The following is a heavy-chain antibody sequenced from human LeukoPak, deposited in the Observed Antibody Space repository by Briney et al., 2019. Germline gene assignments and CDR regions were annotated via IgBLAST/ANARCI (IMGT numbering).Heavy chain of an antibody. J-gene: IGHJ5*02. CDR3: AREHSSGYLNWFDP. CDR2: IYYSGST. CDR1: GGSISSGGYY. V-gene: IGHV4-31*03. D-gene: IGHD3-22*01. Sequence: SETLSLTCTVSGGSISSGGYYWSWIRQHPGKGLEWIGYIYYSGSTYYNPSLKSRVTISVDTSKNQFSLKLSSVTAADTAVYHCAREHSSGYLNWFDPWGQGTLVTVSS.